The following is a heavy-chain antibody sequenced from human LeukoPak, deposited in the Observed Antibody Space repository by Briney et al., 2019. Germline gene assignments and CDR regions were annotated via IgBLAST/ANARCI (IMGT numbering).Heavy chain of an antibody. CDR2: IFPRDSDI. CDR3: ARMIGLGEVSPYFDY. D-gene: IGHD3-16*02. J-gene: IGHJ4*02. Sequence: GESLKISCKGSGYSFTTYWIAWVRQMPGKGLEWMGIIFPRDSDIRYSPPFQGQVTISADKSISTAYLQWNSLKASDTAMYYCARMIGLGEVSPYFDYWGQGSLVTVSS. CDR1: GYSFTTYW. V-gene: IGHV5-51*01.